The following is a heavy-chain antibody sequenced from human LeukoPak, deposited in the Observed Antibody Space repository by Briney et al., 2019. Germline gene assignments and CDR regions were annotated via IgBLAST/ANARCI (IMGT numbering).Heavy chain of an antibody. CDR1: GGSISSYY. CDR3: AREYYTYYYDSSGYYRVFDY. Sequence: KTSETLSLTCTVSGGSISSYYWSWIRQPPGKGLKWIGYIYYSGSTNYNPSLKSRVTISVDTSKNQFSLKLSSVTAADTAVYYCAREYYTYYYDSSGYYRVFDYWGQGTLVTVSS. CDR2: IYYSGST. V-gene: IGHV4-59*01. D-gene: IGHD3-22*01. J-gene: IGHJ4*02.